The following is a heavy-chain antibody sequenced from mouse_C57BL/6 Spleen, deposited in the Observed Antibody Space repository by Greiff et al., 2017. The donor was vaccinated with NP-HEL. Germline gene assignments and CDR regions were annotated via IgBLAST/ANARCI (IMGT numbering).Heavy chain of an antibody. Sequence: EVKLVESGGGLVQPGGSLSLSCAASGFTFTDYYMSWVRQPPGKALEWLGFIRNKANGYTTEYSASVKGRFTISRDNSQSILYLQMNALRAEDSATYYCARCGYYGSSYYAMDYWGQGTSVTVSS. V-gene: IGHV7-3*01. CDR3: ARCGYYGSSYYAMDY. J-gene: IGHJ4*01. CDR1: GFTFTDYY. D-gene: IGHD1-1*01. CDR2: IRNKANGYTT.